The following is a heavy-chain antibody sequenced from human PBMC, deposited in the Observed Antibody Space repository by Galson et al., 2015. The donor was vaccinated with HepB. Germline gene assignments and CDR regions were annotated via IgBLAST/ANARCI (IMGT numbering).Heavy chain of an antibody. Sequence: SLRLSCAASGFTFSSYWMSWVRQAPGKGLEWVAFIRYDGSNKYYADSVKGRFTISRDNSKNTLYLQMNSLRAEDTAVYYCANGLFPKPTYYYDSSGYTPFDYWGQGTLVTVSS. CDR3: ANGLFPKPTYYYDSSGYTPFDY. D-gene: IGHD3-22*01. CDR2: IRYDGSNK. J-gene: IGHJ4*02. V-gene: IGHV3-30*02. CDR1: GFTFSSYW.